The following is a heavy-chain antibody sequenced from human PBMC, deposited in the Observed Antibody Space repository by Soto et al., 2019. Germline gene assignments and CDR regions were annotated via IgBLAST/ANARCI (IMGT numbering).Heavy chain of an antibody. CDR2: IRYDGSNK. J-gene: IGHJ4*02. CDR1: GFTFTNYG. CDR3: TRDPYGGSRYYFDS. D-gene: IGHD1-26*01. V-gene: IGHV3-33*01. Sequence: QVQLVESGGGVVQPGRSLRLSCAASGFTFTNYGMHWVRQAPGKGLEWVAVIRYDGSNKYYADSVKGRFTISKDNSQNTLYLQMNNLRAEDTAMYYCTRDPYGGSRYYFDSWGQGTLVTVSS.